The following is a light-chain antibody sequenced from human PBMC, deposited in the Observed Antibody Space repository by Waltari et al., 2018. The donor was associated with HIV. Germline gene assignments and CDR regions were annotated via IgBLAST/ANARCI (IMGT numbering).Light chain of an antibody. V-gene: IGKV3-20*01. CDR2: HTS. CDR3: QHYGSSPIFP. CDR1: QSVGSDY. Sequence: EIVLTQSPATLSLSPGEGATLSCRASQSVGSDYLAWYQVKPGQAPRLVIYHTSVRAAGVPDRFSGSGSETDFILTISRLEPEDFALYYCQHYGSSPIFPFGPGTKVDI. J-gene: IGKJ3*01.